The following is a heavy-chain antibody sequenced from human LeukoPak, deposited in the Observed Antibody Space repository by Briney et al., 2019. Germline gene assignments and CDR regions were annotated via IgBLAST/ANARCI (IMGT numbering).Heavy chain of an antibody. J-gene: IGHJ5*02. CDR1: GYTLTELS. Sequence: GSSVKVSCKVSGYTLTELSMHWVRQAPGKGLEWMGGFDPEDGETIYEQKFQGRVTMTEDTSTDTAYMELSSLRSEDTAVYYCATAYCGGDCFRGWFDPWGQGTLVTVSS. CDR3: ATAYCGGDCFRGWFDP. CDR2: FDPEDGET. V-gene: IGHV1-24*01. D-gene: IGHD2-21*02.